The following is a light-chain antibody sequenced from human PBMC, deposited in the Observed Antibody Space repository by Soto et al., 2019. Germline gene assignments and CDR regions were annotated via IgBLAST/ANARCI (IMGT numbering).Light chain of an antibody. Sequence: EIVLTQSPATLSLSPGERATLSCRASQSVGGYLDWYQQKPGQAPRLLNYDASNRASGIPARFSGSGSGTDFTLAISCLEPEDLAVYYCHQRSNWPPLTFGGGTKVEIK. J-gene: IGKJ4*01. CDR2: DAS. CDR1: QSVGGY. CDR3: HQRSNWPPLT. V-gene: IGKV3-11*01.